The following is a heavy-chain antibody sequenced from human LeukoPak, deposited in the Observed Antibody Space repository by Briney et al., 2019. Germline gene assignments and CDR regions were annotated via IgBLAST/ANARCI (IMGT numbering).Heavy chain of an antibody. D-gene: IGHD1-26*01. CDR3: AQDFRSAGSYGWFDP. V-gene: IGHV3-23*01. CDR2: IRANGANT. J-gene: IGHJ5*02. CDR1: GFIFSSYA. Sequence: GSLRLSCAASGFIFSSYAMGWVRQAPGKGLEWVSSIRANGANTYYADSVKGRFTISRDNFKDTLYLQMNSLRAEDTAVYHCAQDFRSAGSYGWFDPWGQGTLVSVSS.